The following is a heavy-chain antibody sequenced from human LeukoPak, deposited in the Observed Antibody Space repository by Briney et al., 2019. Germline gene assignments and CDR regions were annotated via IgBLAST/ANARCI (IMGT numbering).Heavy chain of an antibody. CDR1: GFTFSSDW. Sequence: GGSLRLSCAASGFTFSSDWMSWVRQAPAKGLRWVARIKKDGREINYADSVKGRFTVSRDNAKNTLSLQMNTLRAEDTAVYYCARDLVLGSGSYDLWGQGALVTVS. CDR3: ARDLVLGSGSYDL. D-gene: IGHD3-10*01. J-gene: IGHJ4*02. CDR2: IKKDGREI. V-gene: IGHV3-74*01.